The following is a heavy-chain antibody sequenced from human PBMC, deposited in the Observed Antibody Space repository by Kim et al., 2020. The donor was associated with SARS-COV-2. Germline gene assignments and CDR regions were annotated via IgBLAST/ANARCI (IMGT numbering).Heavy chain of an antibody. CDR1: GFTFSSYA. CDR2: ISGSGGST. CDR3: AKDREQQLAEYIFDY. J-gene: IGHJ4*02. Sequence: GGSLRLSCAASGFTFSSYAMSWVRQAPGKGLEWVSAISGSGGSTYYADSVKGRFTISRDNSKNTLYLQMNSLRAEDTAVYYCAKDREQQLAEYIFDYWGQGTLVTVSS. V-gene: IGHV3-23*01. D-gene: IGHD6-13*01.